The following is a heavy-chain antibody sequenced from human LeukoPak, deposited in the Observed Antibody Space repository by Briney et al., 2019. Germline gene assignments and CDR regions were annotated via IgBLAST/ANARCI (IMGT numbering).Heavy chain of an antibody. V-gene: IGHV3-21*01. CDR3: ARPVGTYYYYYMDV. J-gene: IGHJ6*03. D-gene: IGHD1-26*01. Sequence: GGSLRLSCAASGFTFSSYSMNWVRQAPGKGLEWVSSISSSSSYIYYADSVKGRFTISRDNAKNSLYLQTNSLRAEDTAVYYCARPVGTYYYYYMDVWGKGTTVTISS. CDR1: GFTFSSYS. CDR2: ISSSSSYI.